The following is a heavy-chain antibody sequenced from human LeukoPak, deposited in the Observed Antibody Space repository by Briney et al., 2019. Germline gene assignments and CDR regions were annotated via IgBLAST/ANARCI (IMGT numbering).Heavy chain of an antibody. D-gene: IGHD2-2*01. Sequence: SETLSLTCTVSGGSISSYLWSWIRQPPGKELEWIGYIYSSGSTSYNPSLKSRVTISVDTSKNQFSPKLTSVTAADTAVYYCARGGSRVFDFWGQGTLVTVSS. CDR1: GGSISSYL. J-gene: IGHJ4*02. CDR2: IYSSGST. CDR3: ARGGSRVFDF. V-gene: IGHV4-4*09.